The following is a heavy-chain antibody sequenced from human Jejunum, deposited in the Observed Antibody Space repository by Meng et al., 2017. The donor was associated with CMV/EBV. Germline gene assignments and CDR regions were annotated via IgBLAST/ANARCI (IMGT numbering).Heavy chain of an antibody. CDR1: GSTFTDSY. D-gene: IGHD6-6*01. CDR3: ARFIPAPQGGDY. J-gene: IGHJ4*02. CDR2: LNPNTGGT. V-gene: IGHV1-2*02. Sequence: ASGSTFTDSYIHWVRQAPGQGLEWMGWLNPNTGGTVYAPNFQGRVTMTRYTSFSTAYLEMNSLTSDDTAVYYCARFIPAPQGGDYWGQGTRVTVSS.